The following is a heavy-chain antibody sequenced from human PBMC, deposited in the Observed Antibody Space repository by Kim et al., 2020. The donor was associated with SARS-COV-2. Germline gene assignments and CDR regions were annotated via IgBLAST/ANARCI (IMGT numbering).Heavy chain of an antibody. CDR1: GYTFTSYY. CDR3: ARSYAGLVPAALTNWFDP. V-gene: IGHV1-46*01. CDR2: INPSGGST. Sequence: ASVKVSCKASGYTFTSYYMHWVRQAPGQGLEWMGIINPSGGSTSYAQKFQGRVTMTRDTSTSTVYMELSSLRSEDTAVYYCARSYAGLVPAALTNWFDPWGQGTLVTVSS. J-gene: IGHJ5*02. D-gene: IGHD2-2*01.